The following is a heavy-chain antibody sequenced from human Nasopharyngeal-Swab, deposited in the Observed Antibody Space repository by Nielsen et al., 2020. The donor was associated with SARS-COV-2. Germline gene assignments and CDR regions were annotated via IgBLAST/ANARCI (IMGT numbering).Heavy chain of an antibody. V-gene: IGHV3-30*18. CDR2: ISYDGSNK. D-gene: IGHD5-18*01. CDR1: GFTFSSYG. CDR3: AKALAAMDDYYYYGMDV. J-gene: IGHJ6*02. Sequence: GESLKISCAASGFTFSSYGMHWVRQAPGEGLEWVAVISYDGSNKYYADSVKGRFTISRDNSKNTLYLQMNSLRAEDTAVYYCAKALAAMDDYYYYGMDVWGQGTTVTVSS.